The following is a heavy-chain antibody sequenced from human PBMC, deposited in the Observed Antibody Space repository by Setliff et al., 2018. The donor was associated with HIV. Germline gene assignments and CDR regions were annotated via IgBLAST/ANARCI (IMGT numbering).Heavy chain of an antibody. J-gene: IGHJ4*02. D-gene: IGHD4-17*01. Sequence: GESLKISCKGSGYNFNSHWIGWVRQMPGKSLDWLGIIFPGDSETRYNPSFEGQVTISADKSISTAYLQWSSLKASDTAIYYCTRQGDFGQWGDYWGQGAQVTVS. CDR2: IFPGDSET. V-gene: IGHV5-51*01. CDR3: TRQGDFGQWGDY. CDR1: GYNFNSHW.